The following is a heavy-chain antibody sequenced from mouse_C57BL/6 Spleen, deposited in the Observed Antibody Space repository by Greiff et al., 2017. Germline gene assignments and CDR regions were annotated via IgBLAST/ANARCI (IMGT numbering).Heavy chain of an antibody. Sequence: EVQLVESGGGLVKPGGSLKLSCAASGFTFSDYGMHWVRQAPEKGLEWVAYISSGSSTIYYADTVKGRFTISRDNPNNTLFLQMPSLRSEDTAMYYCAREAFAYWGQGTLVTVSA. CDR1: GFTFSDYG. V-gene: IGHV5-17*01. J-gene: IGHJ3*01. CDR2: ISSGSSTI. CDR3: AREAFAY.